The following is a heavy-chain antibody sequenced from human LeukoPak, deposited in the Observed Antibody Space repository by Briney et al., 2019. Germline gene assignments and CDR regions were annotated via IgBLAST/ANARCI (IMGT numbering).Heavy chain of an antibody. CDR3: ARMYDRSGYYYPFDY. Sequence: PSETLSLTCTVSGGSISSYYWSWIQQPPGKGLEWIGYIYYTGSTNYNPSLKSRVTISVDTSKNHFSLKLTSVTAADTAVYYCARMYDRSGYYYPFDYWGQGTLVTVSS. V-gene: IGHV4-59*08. J-gene: IGHJ4*02. CDR1: GGSISSYY. CDR2: IYYTGST. D-gene: IGHD3-22*01.